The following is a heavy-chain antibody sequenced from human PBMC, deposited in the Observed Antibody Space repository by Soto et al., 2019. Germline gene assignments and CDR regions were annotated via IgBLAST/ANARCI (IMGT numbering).Heavy chain of an antibody. V-gene: IGHV3-7*01. Sequence: GGSLRLSCAASGYRISTYWMSWVRQAPGKGLEWVANVKQDGSEEYYVDSVKGRFTISRDNAKNSLYLQMNSLRVEDTAVYYCAVLDTAMVTTAGYRGQGTLVTVSS. CDR2: VKQDGSEE. D-gene: IGHD5-18*01. CDR1: GYRISTYW. J-gene: IGHJ4*02. CDR3: AVLDTAMVTTAGY.